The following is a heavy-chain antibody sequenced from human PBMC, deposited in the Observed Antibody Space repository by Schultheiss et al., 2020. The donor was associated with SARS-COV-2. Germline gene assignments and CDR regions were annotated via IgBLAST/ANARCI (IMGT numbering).Heavy chain of an antibody. CDR1: GGSISSSSYY. V-gene: IGHV4-39*01. J-gene: IGHJ3*02. D-gene: IGHD5-24*01. CDR2: IYYSGST. CDR3: ARHRRDGDGYNDAFDI. Sequence: SETLSLTCTVSGGSISSSSYYWGWIRQPPGKGLEWIGSIYYSGSTNYNPSLKSRVTISVDTSKNQFSLKLSSVTAADTAVYYCARHRRDGDGYNDAFDIWGQGTMVTVSS.